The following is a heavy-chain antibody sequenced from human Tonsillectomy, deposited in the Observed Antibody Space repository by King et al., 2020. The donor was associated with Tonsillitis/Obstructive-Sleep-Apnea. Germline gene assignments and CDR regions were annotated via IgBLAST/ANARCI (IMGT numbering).Heavy chain of an antibody. CDR2: IYYSGST. Sequence: QLQESGPGLVKPSETLSLTCTVSGGSISSYYWSWIRQPPGKGLEWMGYIYYSGSTNYNPSLKSRVTISVDTSKNQFSLKLSSVTAADTAVYYCARLGYDFWSGYYDAFDIWGQGTMVTVSS. J-gene: IGHJ3*02. D-gene: IGHD3-3*01. CDR1: GGSISSYY. CDR3: ARLGYDFWSGYYDAFDI. V-gene: IGHV4-59*08.